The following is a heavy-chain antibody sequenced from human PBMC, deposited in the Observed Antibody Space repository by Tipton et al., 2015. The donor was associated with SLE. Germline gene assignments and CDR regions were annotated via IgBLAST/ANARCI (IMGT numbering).Heavy chain of an antibody. Sequence: TLSLTCSVSGGSLSSADYYWSWIRQPPGKGLEWIGYIFYSGTTYYNPSLKSRVTISVDTSKNQFPLKLSSVTAADTAVYYCARGGECTNGVCYLNYFDPWGQGTLVTVSS. V-gene: IGHV4-30-4*01. CDR1: GGSLSSADYY. CDR3: ARGGECTNGVCYLNYFDP. J-gene: IGHJ5*02. CDR2: IFYSGTT. D-gene: IGHD2-8*01.